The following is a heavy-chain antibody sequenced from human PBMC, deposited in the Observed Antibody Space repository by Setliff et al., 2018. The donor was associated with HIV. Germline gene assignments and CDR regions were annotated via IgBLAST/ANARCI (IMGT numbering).Heavy chain of an antibody. CDR1: GGSFSGSF. D-gene: IGHD6-19*01. CDR3: VRRAGRHRLLRSGVAGTLDS. Sequence: SETLSLTCAVYGGSFSGSFWSWIRQPPGKGLEWIGEIDHSGETNYSPPLKSRVSMSVDTSKNQFSLKLSAVTSADTAVYYCVRRAGRHRLLRSGVAGTLDSWGQGTLVTVSS. V-gene: IGHV4-34*01. CDR2: IDHSGET. J-gene: IGHJ4*02.